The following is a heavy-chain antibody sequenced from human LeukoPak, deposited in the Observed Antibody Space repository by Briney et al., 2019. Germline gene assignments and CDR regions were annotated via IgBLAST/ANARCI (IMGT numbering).Heavy chain of an antibody. CDR3: ARDWEMPTISYFDS. Sequence: GGSLRLSCAASGFTFISYCMNWVRQAPGKGLEWVSSISASGSYIYYADSVKGRFTISRDNAKNSLYLYMDSLRAEDTAVYYCARDWEMPTISYFDSWGQGTLVTVSS. V-gene: IGHV3-21*01. J-gene: IGHJ4*02. D-gene: IGHD5-24*01. CDR1: GFTFISYC. CDR2: ISASGSYI.